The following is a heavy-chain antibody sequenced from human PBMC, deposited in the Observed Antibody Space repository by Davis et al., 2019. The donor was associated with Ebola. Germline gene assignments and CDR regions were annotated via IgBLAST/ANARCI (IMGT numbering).Heavy chain of an antibody. V-gene: IGHV3-23*01. J-gene: IGHJ3*02. Sequence: GESLKISCAASGFTFSSFAMSWVRQAPGKGLEWVSAISGSGGSTNYADPVQGRFTISRDNSKNTVYLQMNSLRAEDTAVYYCAKWYRGSYYGNDAFDIWGQGTMVTVSS. CDR1: GFTFSSFA. D-gene: IGHD1-26*01. CDR2: ISGSGGST. CDR3: AKWYRGSYYGNDAFDI.